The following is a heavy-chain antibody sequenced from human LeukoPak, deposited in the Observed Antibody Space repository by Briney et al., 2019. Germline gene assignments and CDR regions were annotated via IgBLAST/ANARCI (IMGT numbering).Heavy chain of an antibody. CDR2: IYYSGST. CDR1: GGSISSYY. Sequence: SETLSLTCTVSGGSISSYYWSWIRQPPGKGLEWIGYIYYSGSTNYNPSLKSRVTISVDTSKNQFSLRLSSVTAADTAVYYCARGAYYHYMDVWGKGTTVTVSS. V-gene: IGHV4-59*12. CDR3: ARGAYYHYMDV. J-gene: IGHJ6*03.